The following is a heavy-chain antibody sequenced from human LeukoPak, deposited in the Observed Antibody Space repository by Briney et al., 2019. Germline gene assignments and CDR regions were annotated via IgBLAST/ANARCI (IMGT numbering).Heavy chain of an antibody. CDR1: GFTFSSYS. J-gene: IGHJ6*03. V-gene: IGHV3-7*01. CDR2: IKQDGSEK. Sequence: GGSLRLSCAASGFTFSSYSMNWVRQAPGKGLEWVANIKQDGSEKYYVDSVKGRFTISRDNAKNSLYLQMNSLRAEDTAVYYCARSYDDYYYYYMDVWGKGTTVTVSS. CDR3: ARSYDDYYYYYMDV. D-gene: IGHD3-16*01.